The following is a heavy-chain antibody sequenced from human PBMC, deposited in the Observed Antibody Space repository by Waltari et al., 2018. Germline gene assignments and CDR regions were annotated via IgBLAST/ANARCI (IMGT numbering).Heavy chain of an antibody. J-gene: IGHJ3*01. CDR2: VFTDGKT. V-gene: IGHV4-4*07. CDR1: GAPMTNYY. CDR3: ARAQEGHDAFDF. Sequence: QVQLQESGPGLVKPSETLSLTCSVSGAPMTNYYWSWIRLPAGRGLEWIGGVFTDGKTHYAASLRSRVPMSMDTSKDHFSLKLTSVTAADTALYYCARAQEGHDAFDFWGQGTMVTVSS.